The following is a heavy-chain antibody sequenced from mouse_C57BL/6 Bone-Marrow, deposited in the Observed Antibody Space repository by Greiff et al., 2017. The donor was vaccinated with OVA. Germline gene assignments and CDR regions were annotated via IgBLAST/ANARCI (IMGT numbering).Heavy chain of an antibody. Sequence: QVQLQQPGTELVKPGASVKLSCKASGYTFTSYWMHWVKQRPGQGLEWIGYINPSNGGTNYNEKFKSKATLTVDKSSSTAYMQLSSLTSEDSAVYYCARFYYYCISYGWYFDVWGTGTTVTVSS. CDR2: INPSNGGT. CDR1: GYTFTSYW. V-gene: IGHV1-53*01. J-gene: IGHJ1*03. CDR3: ARFYYYCISYGWYFDV. D-gene: IGHD1-1*01.